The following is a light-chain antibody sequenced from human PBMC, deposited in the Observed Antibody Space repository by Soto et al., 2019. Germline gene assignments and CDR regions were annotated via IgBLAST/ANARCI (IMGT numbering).Light chain of an antibody. V-gene: IGLV2-8*01. CDR3: SSYAGSNNFV. Sequence: QSLLAKPTSSSGSPGQSVTISCTGTSSDVGGYDYVSWYQQHPGKAPKLMIYEVTKRPSGVPDRFSGSKSGNTASLTVSGLQAEDEADYYCSSYAGSNNFVFGTGTKVTVL. CDR2: EVT. J-gene: IGLJ1*01. CDR1: SSDVGGYDY.